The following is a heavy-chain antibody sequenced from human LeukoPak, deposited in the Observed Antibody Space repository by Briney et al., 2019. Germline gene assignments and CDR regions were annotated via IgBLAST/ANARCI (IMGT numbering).Heavy chain of an antibody. J-gene: IGHJ4*02. CDR2: ISGSAATI. V-gene: IGHV3-21*04. Sequence: PGGSLRLSCAASGFTFSNYGMTWVRQAPGKGLEWVSSISGSAATIYYADSVKGRFTISRDNAKNSLYLQMNSLRAEDTAVYYCARAPSLSGSYYVNDYWGQGTLVTVSS. D-gene: IGHD1-26*01. CDR1: GFTFSNYG. CDR3: ARAPSLSGSYYVNDY.